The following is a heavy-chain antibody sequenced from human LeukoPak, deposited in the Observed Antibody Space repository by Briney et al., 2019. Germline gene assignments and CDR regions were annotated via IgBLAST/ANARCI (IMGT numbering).Heavy chain of an antibody. CDR3: ARQAVGGYCFDF. CDR1: GGSTGGYS. J-gene: IGHJ4*02. V-gene: IGHV4-59*08. Sequence: SETLSLTCTVSGGSTGGYSWAGIRQPPGKGLEWIGYIYYSGSTKYNPSLKSRLTISVDSSKNQFSLKLSSVTAADTAVYYCARQAVGGYCFDFWGQGTLVTVSS. CDR2: IYYSGST. D-gene: IGHD6-19*01.